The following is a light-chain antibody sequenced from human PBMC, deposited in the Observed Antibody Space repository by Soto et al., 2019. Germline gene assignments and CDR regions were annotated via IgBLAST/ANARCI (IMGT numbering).Light chain of an antibody. V-gene: IGKV3D-15*01. J-gene: IGKJ5*01. CDR3: QQYSVWPPIT. CDR2: AAS. CDR1: ENLYRN. Sequence: EMVMTQSPATLSVSPGEGVTLSCRASENLYRNLAWYQQKPGQPPRLLVYAASTRATGVPARFSGSGSGTDFTLTISSLQSEDFAVYYCQQYSVWPPITFGQGTRLEIK.